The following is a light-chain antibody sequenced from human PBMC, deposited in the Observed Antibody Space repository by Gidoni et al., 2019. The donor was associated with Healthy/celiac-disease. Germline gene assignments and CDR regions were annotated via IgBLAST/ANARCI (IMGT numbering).Light chain of an antibody. Sequence: EFVLTHPPATRSLSPGERATLSCRASQSVSSYLAWYQQKPGQAPRLLIYDASNRATGIPARFSGSGSGTDFTLTISSLEPEDFAVYYCQQRSNWPVTFGPGTKVDIK. J-gene: IGKJ3*01. CDR2: DAS. CDR1: QSVSSY. CDR3: QQRSNWPVT. V-gene: IGKV3-11*01.